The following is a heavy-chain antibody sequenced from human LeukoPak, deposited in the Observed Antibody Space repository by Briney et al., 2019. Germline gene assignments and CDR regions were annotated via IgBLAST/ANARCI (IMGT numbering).Heavy chain of an antibody. CDR1: EFTFSNYP. CDR2: ISKDGSNK. D-gene: IGHD6-19*01. Sequence: GGSPRLSCVVSEFTFSNYPMHWVRQAPGKGLEWVAVISKDGSNKNYADSVKGRITISRDSSKNTLDLQMNSLRTEDTAVYYCARELGVAGPFDYWGQGTLVTVSS. V-gene: IGHV3-30-3*01. CDR3: ARELGVAGPFDY. J-gene: IGHJ4*02.